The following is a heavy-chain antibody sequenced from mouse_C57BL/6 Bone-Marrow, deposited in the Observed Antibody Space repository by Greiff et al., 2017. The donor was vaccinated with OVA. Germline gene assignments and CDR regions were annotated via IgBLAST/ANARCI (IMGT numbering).Heavy chain of an antibody. Sequence: EVKLMESGGGLVKPGGSLKLSCAASGFTFSDYGMHWVRQAPEKGLEWVAYISSGSSTIYYADTVKGRFTISRDNAKNTLFLQMTSLRSEDTAMYYCARHYYGSSYGWFAYWGQGTLVTVSA. V-gene: IGHV5-17*01. CDR1: GFTFSDYG. D-gene: IGHD1-1*01. CDR2: ISSGSSTI. CDR3: ARHYYGSSYGWFAY. J-gene: IGHJ3*01.